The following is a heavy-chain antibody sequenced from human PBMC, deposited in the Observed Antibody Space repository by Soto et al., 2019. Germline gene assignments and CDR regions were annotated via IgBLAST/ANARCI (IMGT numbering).Heavy chain of an antibody. CDR2: ISGSAGST. J-gene: IGHJ4*02. Sequence: PGGSLRLSCAASGFTFNNFAMTWVRQAPGKGLEWVSSISGSAGSTHYADSVRGRFTISRDNSKNTLYLQMNSLRAEDTAVYYCAKEDVGGYYSPGLGGQETLVTVS. CDR3: AKEDVGGYYSPGL. D-gene: IGHD2-15*01. CDR1: GFTFNNFA. V-gene: IGHV3-23*01.